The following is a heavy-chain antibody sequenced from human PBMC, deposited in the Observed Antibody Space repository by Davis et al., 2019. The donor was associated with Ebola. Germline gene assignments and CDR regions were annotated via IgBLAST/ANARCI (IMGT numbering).Heavy chain of an antibody. Sequence: SETLSLTCTVSGGSISSYYWSWIRQPPGKGLEWIGEINHSGSTNYNPYLKSRVTISVDTSKNQFSLKLSSVTAADTAVYYCARGPSIRHFDYWGQGTLVTVSS. CDR1: GGSISSYY. CDR2: INHSGST. CDR3: ARGPSIRHFDY. J-gene: IGHJ4*02. V-gene: IGHV4-34*01. D-gene: IGHD2/OR15-2a*01.